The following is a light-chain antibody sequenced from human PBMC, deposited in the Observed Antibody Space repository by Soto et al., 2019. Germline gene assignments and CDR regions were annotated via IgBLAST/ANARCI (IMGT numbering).Light chain of an antibody. CDR1: SSNIGAGYD. CDR2: GNS. Sequence: QSVLTQPPSVSGAPGQRVTISCTGSSSNIGAGYDVHWYQQLPGTAPKLLIYGNSNRPSGVPDRFSGSKSGTSASLAITGRQAEDEADYYCQSYDSSPSGYVFGTGTKVTVL. V-gene: IGLV1-40*01. CDR3: QSYDSSPSGYV. J-gene: IGLJ1*01.